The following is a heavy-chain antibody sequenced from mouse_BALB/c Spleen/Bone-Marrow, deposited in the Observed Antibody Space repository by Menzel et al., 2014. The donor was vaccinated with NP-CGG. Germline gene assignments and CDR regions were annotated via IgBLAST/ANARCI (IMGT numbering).Heavy chain of an antibody. V-gene: IGHV14-4*02. D-gene: IGHD1-1*01. CDR2: IDPEHGDT. CDR3: NGNAYGTSSARFAD. J-gene: IGHJ3*01. Sequence: EVKLMESGAEFVRSGASVKLSCTASGFNIKDYYIHWVKQRPEQGXEWIGWIDPEHGDTEYAPDVQDRATMNADTSSNTAYLQLSSLTSEDTAVDYCNGNAYGTSSARFADWGQGTLVTGSA. CDR1: GFNIKDYY.